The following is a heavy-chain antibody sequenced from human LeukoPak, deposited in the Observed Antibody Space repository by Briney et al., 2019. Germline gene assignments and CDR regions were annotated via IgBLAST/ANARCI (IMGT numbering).Heavy chain of an antibody. CDR3: ARDQGVVVVPAAIVH. CDR1: GYTFTTSG. V-gene: IGHV1-18*01. CDR2: SSAYNGNT. D-gene: IGHD2-2*01. Sequence: ASVKVSCKTSGYTFTTSGISWVRQAPGQGLEWMGWSSAYNGNTNYAQKVQGRVTMTSDTSTSTAYMELRSLRSDDTAVYYCARDQGVVVVPAAIVHWGQGTLVTVSS. J-gene: IGHJ5*02.